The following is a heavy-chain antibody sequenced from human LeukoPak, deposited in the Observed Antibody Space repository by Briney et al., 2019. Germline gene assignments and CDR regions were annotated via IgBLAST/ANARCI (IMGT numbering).Heavy chain of an antibody. J-gene: IGHJ5*02. Sequence: PGGSLRLSCAASGSTFTNAWMSWVRQAPGKGLEWVGRIQFKTDGGTTDYAAPVRGRFTISGDDSKNTLYLQMNSLRTEDTAVYYCTTYGSGSYNHWGQGTLVTVSS. CDR2: IQFKTDGGTT. CDR1: GSTFTNAW. CDR3: TTYGSGSYNH. V-gene: IGHV3-15*01. D-gene: IGHD3-10*01.